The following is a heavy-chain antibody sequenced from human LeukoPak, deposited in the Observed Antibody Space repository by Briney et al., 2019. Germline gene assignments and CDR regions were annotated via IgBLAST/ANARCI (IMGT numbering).Heavy chain of an antibody. Sequence: ASVKVSCKASGYTFTDYYMHWVRQAPGQGLEWMGWINPNSGGTISAQKFQGRVTMTRDTSTSTANMELSRLTSDDTAVYYCATGKPLGTTASDAFDIWGQGTMVTVSS. J-gene: IGHJ3*02. CDR3: ATGKPLGTTASDAFDI. D-gene: IGHD1-7*01. V-gene: IGHV1-2*02. CDR2: INPNSGGT. CDR1: GYTFTDYY.